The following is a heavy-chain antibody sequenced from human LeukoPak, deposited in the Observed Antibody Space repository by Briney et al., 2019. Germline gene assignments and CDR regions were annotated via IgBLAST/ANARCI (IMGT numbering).Heavy chain of an antibody. D-gene: IGHD3-22*01. CDR1: GFSLYNYG. CDR3: ARSPTYYYDSSGYRHLYYYYYGMDV. CDR2: IWYDGSNK. Sequence: GGSLRLSCAASGFSLYNYGMSWVRQAPGKGLEWVAVIWYDGSNKYYADSVKGRFTISRDNSKNTLYLQMNSLRAEDTAVYYCARSPTYYYDSSGYRHLYYYYYGMDVWGQGTTVTVSS. V-gene: IGHV3-33*08. J-gene: IGHJ6*02.